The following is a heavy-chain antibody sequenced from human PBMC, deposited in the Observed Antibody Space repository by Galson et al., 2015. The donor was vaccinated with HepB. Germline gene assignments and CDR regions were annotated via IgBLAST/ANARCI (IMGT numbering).Heavy chain of an antibody. D-gene: IGHD6-6*01. CDR3: VRGHSNSLDV. Sequence: SLRLSCAASGFTFSSYTMYWVRQAPGKGLEWVAVILYDGSNKYYADSVKGRFTISRDNSKKTLYLQMSSLRIEDTAVYFCVRGHSNSLDVWAKGPRSPSP. J-gene: IGHJ6*02. V-gene: IGHV3-30-3*01. CDR1: GFTFSSYT. CDR2: ILYDGSNK.